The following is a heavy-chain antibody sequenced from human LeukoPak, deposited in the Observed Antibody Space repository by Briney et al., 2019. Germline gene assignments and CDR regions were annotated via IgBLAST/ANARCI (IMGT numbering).Heavy chain of an antibody. V-gene: IGHV3-7*01. CDR1: GFTFSSHW. J-gene: IGHJ4*02. D-gene: IGHD3-10*01. CDR3: ARGDLWLGH. Sequence: GGSLRLSCAASGFTFSSHWMSWVRQAPGKGLEWVANINQDGSEKHYVDSVKGRFTISGDNAKNSLYLQMNSLRVEDTAVYYCARGDLWLGHWGQGSLVTVSS. CDR2: INQDGSEK.